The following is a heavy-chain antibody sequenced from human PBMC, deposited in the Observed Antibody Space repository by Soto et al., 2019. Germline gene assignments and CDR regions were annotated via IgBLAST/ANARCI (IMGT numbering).Heavy chain of an antibody. CDR3: ARGTWSGYPIYYYYGMDV. D-gene: IGHD3-3*01. CDR2: INPNSGGT. V-gene: IGHV1-2*04. CDR1: GYTFTGYY. Sequence: ASLKVSCKASGYTFTGYYMHWVRQAPGQGLEWMGWINPNSGGTNYAQKFQGWVTMTRDTSISTAYMELSRLRSDDTAVYYCARGTWSGYPIYYYYGMDVWGQGTTVTVSS. J-gene: IGHJ6*02.